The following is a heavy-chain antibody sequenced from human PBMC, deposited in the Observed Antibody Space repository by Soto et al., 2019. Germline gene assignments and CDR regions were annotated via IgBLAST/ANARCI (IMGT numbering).Heavy chain of an antibody. V-gene: IGHV5-51*01. CDR1: GYSFPSYW. J-gene: IGHJ6*03. Sequence: GESLKISCKGSGYSFPSYWIGWVRQMPGKGLEWMGDIYPGDSETRYSPSFQGQVTISVDKSISTAYLQWSTLKASDTAIYYCARLGFCSGGTCYNSQYYMDVWGQGATVTVS. D-gene: IGHD2-15*01. CDR3: ARLGFCSGGTCYNSQYYMDV. CDR2: IYPGDSET.